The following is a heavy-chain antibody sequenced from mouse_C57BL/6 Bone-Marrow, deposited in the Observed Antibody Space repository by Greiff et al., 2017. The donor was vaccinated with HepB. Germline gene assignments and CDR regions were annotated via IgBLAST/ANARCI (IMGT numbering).Heavy chain of an antibody. Sequence: EVKLVESGGGLVQPGGSMKLSCVASGFTFSNYWMNWVRQSPEKGLEWVAQIRLKSDNYATHYAESVKGRFTISRDDSKSSVYLQMNNLRAEDTGIYYCTDYYGSSRAWFAYWGQGTLVTVSA. D-gene: IGHD1-1*01. CDR1: GFTFSNYW. CDR3: TDYYGSSRAWFAY. J-gene: IGHJ3*01. CDR2: IRLKSDNYAT. V-gene: IGHV6-3*01.